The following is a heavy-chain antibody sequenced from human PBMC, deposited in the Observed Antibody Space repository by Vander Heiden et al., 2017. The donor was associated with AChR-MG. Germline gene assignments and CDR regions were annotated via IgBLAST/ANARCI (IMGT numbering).Heavy chain of an antibody. CDR3: ARQRYSTSSGGAFDI. CDR2: VYPGDSDT. CDR1: GFTFTSYW. J-gene: IGHJ3*02. Sequence: EVQLVQSGAEVKKPGESLQISCKGSGFTFTSYWIGWLRQMPGKGLEWRGIVYPGDSDTRYRPPLQGQVIMSADKSISTVYLQWTSLKASDTAMYYCARQRYSTSSGGAFDIWGQGTMVAVSS. D-gene: IGHD6-6*01. V-gene: IGHV5-51*01.